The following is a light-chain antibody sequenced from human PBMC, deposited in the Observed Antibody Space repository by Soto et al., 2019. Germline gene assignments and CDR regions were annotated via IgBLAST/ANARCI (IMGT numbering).Light chain of an antibody. CDR3: QQRSNWLGWT. CDR1: QNINTN. Sequence: EIVMTQSPSALSVSPGEXXSLSFRAGQNINTNLAWYQQKPGQAPRLLIYDASNRATGIPARFSGSGSGTDFTLTISSLEPEDFAVYYCQQRSNWLGWTFGQGTKVDIK. V-gene: IGKV3-11*01. J-gene: IGKJ1*01. CDR2: DAS.